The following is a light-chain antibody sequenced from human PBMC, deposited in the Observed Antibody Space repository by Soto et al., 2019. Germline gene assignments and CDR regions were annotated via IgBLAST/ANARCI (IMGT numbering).Light chain of an antibody. V-gene: IGKV1-39*01. Sequence: DNQMSLSVSAVSASIRDRVTITCRASQSISSYLNWYQQKPGKAPKLLIYAASSLQSGVPSRFSGSGSGTDFTLTISSLQPEDFATYYCQQSYSTPPTFGQGALLE. CDR3: QQSYSTPPT. CDR1: QSISSY. CDR2: AAS. J-gene: IGKJ5*01.